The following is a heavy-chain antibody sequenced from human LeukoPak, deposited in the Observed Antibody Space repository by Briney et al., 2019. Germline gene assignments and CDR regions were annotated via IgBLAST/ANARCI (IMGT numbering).Heavy chain of an antibody. CDR1: GFTFSTYT. CDR3: AKDLAAAGTAFYYYMDV. Sequence: PTGGSLRLSCAASGFTFSTYTMNWVRQAPGKGLEWVSAISGSDGSTNYADSVKGRFTISRDNSKNTLYLQMNSLRAEDTAVYYCAKDLAAAGTAFYYYMDVWGKGTTVTISS. J-gene: IGHJ6*03. D-gene: IGHD6-13*01. CDR2: ISGSDGST. V-gene: IGHV3-23*01.